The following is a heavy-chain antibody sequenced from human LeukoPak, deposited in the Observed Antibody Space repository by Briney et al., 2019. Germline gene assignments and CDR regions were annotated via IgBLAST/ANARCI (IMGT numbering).Heavy chain of an antibody. V-gene: IGHV3-33*08. CDR1: GFAFSSYG. CDR3: ARAERYYYDSSGLPSN. CDR2: IWYDGSNK. Sequence: GRSLRLSCAASGFAFSSYGMHWVRQAPGKGLEWVAVIWYDGSNKYYADSVKGRFTISRDNSKNTLYLQMNSLRAEDTAVYYCARAERYYYDSSGLPSNWGQGTLVTVSS. D-gene: IGHD3-22*01. J-gene: IGHJ4*02.